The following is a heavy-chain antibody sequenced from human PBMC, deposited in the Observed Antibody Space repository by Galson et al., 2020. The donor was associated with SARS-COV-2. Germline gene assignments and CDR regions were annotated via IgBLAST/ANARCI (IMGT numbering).Heavy chain of an antibody. CDR1: GYTFTSYD. CDR2: MNPNSGNT. CDR3: ARGRRIFVEYQLLLGHYYYYYMDV. Sequence: ASVKVSCKASGYTFTSYDINWVRQATGQGLEWMGWMNPNSGNTGYAQKFQGRVTMTRNTSISTAYMELSSLRSEDTAVYYCARGRRIFVEYQLLLGHYYYYYMDVWGKGTTVTVSS. V-gene: IGHV1-8*01. J-gene: IGHJ6*03. D-gene: IGHD2-2*01.